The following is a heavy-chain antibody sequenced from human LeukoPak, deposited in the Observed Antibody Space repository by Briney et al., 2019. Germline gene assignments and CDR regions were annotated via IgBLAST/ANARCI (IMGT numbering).Heavy chain of an antibody. V-gene: IGHV3-33*01. CDR1: GFTFSSYG. Sequence: GGSLRLSCAASGFTFSSYGMHWVRQAPGKGLEWVAVIWYDGSNKYYADSMKGRFTISRDNSKNTLYLQMNSLRAEDTAVYYCARDEEDSSGYVDYWGQGTLVTVSS. CDR2: IWYDGSNK. J-gene: IGHJ4*02. D-gene: IGHD3-22*01. CDR3: ARDEEDSSGYVDY.